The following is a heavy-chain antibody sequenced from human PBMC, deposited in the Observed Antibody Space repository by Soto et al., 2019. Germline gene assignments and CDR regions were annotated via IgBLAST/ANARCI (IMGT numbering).Heavy chain of an antibody. Sequence: PLETLSLTCAVSGGSISSGGDSWSWIRQPPGKGLEWIGYIYHSGSTYYNPSLKSRVTISVDRSKNQFSLKLSSVTAADTAVYYCARAIGGLRGGWFDPWGQGTLVTVSS. CDR3: ARAIGGLRGGWFDP. D-gene: IGHD2-15*01. J-gene: IGHJ5*02. CDR1: GGSISSGGDS. V-gene: IGHV4-30-2*01. CDR2: IYHSGST.